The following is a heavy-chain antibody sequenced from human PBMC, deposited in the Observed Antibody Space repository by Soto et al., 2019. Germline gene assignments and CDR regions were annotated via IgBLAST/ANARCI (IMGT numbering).Heavy chain of an antibody. CDR2: INHSGST. CDR1: GGSFSGYY. Sequence: PPETLSLTCAVYGGSFSGYYWSWIRQPPGKGLEWIGEINHSGSTNYNPSLKSRVTISVDTSKNQFSLKLSSVTAADTAVYYCARGHKPYYDFWSGSSNWFDPWGQGTLVTVSS. J-gene: IGHJ5*02. V-gene: IGHV4-34*01. CDR3: ARGHKPYYDFWSGSSNWFDP. D-gene: IGHD3-3*01.